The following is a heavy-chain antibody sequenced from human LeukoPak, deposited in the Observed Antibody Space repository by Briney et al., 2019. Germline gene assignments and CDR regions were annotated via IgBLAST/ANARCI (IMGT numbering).Heavy chain of an antibody. CDR3: ARGPGTSSLYAFDI. D-gene: IGHD2-8*01. CDR2: VYATGST. CDR1: GGSISSLY. J-gene: IGHJ3*02. V-gene: IGHV4-4*07. Sequence: SETLSLTCTVSGGSISSLYWSWIRQPAGKGLEWIGRVYATGSTNYNPSLKSRVTMSVDTSKNQFSLKLSSVTAADTAVYYCARGPGTSSLYAFDIWGQGTMVTVSS.